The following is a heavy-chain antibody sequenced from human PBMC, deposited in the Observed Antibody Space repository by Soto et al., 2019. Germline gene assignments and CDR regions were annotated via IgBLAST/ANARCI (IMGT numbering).Heavy chain of an antibody. Sequence: QVQLVESGGGVVQPGRSLRLSCAASGFTFSSYGMHWVRQAPGKGLEWVAVIWYDGSNKYYVDSVRGRFTISRDNSKNPLYLQMNSLSAEDTAVYYCARARRGVIAAQGYYYGMDVWGQGTTVTVSS. J-gene: IGHJ6*02. CDR3: ARARRGVIAAQGYYYGMDV. CDR2: IWYDGSNK. CDR1: GFTFSSYG. V-gene: IGHV3-33*01. D-gene: IGHD6-6*01.